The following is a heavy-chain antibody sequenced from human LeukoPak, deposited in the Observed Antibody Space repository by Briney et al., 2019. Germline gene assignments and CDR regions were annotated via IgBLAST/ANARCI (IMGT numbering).Heavy chain of an antibody. J-gene: IGHJ4*02. CDR1: GFTFSSYG. D-gene: IGHD2-15*01. V-gene: IGHV3-33*01. Sequence: GGSLRLSCAASGFTFSSYGMHWVRQAPGKGLEWVAVIWYDGSNKYYADSVKGRFTISRDNSKNTLYLQMNSLRAEDAAVYYCARDFCSGGSCGFDYWGQGTLVTVSS. CDR3: ARDFCSGGSCGFDY. CDR2: IWYDGSNK.